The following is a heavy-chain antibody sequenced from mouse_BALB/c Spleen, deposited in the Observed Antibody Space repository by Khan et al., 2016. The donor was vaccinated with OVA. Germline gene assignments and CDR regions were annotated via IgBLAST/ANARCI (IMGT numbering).Heavy chain of an antibody. Sequence: QVQLQQSGPEVVKPGSSMKMSCKASGYTFTDYVLNWVKQRSGQGLEWIGQIFPGSGDTYYNEKYKDKAILTADTSSNTVYMEFGRRTSDDAVVSFCARSVYGSMVYWGQGTTLTVSS. D-gene: IGHD1-1*01. J-gene: IGHJ2*01. CDR3: ARSVYGSMVY. V-gene: IGHV1-81*01. CDR2: IFPGSGDT. CDR1: GYTFTDYV.